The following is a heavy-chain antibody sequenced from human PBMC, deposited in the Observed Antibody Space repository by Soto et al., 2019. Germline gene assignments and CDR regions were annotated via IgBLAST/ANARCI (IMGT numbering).Heavy chain of an antibody. Sequence: SETLSLTCTVSGGSISSSSYYWGWIRQPPGKGLEWIGSIYYSGSTYYNPSLKSRVTISVDTSKNQFSLKLSSVTAADTAVYYCAKVGSGSYSNAFDIRGQGTMVTVSS. V-gene: IGHV4-39*01. J-gene: IGHJ3*02. CDR3: AKVGSGSYSNAFDI. D-gene: IGHD3-10*01. CDR1: GGSISSSSYY. CDR2: IYYSGST.